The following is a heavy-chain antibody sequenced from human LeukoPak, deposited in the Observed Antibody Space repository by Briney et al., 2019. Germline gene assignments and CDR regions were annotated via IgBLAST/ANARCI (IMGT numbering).Heavy chain of an antibody. CDR2: INWNVGRT. V-gene: IGHV3-20*04. CDR1: GFTLDDYG. D-gene: IGHD3-22*01. Sequence: GGSLRLSCAASGFTLDDYGMSWVRQVPGQGRGGVTGINWNVGRTGYAASVKGRLTIYRDNAKTSLYLQMNSLRAEDTALYYCAPYYYDSSGYYRVCSWGQGTLVTVSS. J-gene: IGHJ4*02. CDR3: APYYYDSSGYYRVCS.